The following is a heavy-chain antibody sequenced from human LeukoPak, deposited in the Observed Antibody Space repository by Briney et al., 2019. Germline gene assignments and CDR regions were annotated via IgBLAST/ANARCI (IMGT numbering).Heavy chain of an antibody. Sequence: SETLSLTCAVYGGSFSGYYWSWIRQPPGKGLEWIGEINHSGSTNYNPSLKSRVTISVDTSKNQFSLKLSSVTAADTAVYYCARGTPYYDFWSGYGYYFDCWGQGTLVTVSS. CDR1: GGSFSGYY. D-gene: IGHD3-3*01. V-gene: IGHV4-34*01. CDR2: INHSGST. CDR3: ARGTPYYDFWSGYGYYFDC. J-gene: IGHJ4*02.